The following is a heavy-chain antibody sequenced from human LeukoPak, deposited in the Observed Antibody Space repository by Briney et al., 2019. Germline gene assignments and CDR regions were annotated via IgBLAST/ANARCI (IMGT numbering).Heavy chain of an antibody. CDR2: IIPIFGTA. Sequence: GASVKVSCKASGGTFSSYAISWVRQAPGQGLEWMGRIIPIFGTANYSQKFQGRVTITTDESTSTAYMDLSSLRSEHTAVYYCARSIAVAGTYGVDYWGQGTLVTVSS. CDR3: ARSIAVAGTYGVDY. D-gene: IGHD6-19*01. CDR1: GGTFSSYA. V-gene: IGHV1-69*05. J-gene: IGHJ4*02.